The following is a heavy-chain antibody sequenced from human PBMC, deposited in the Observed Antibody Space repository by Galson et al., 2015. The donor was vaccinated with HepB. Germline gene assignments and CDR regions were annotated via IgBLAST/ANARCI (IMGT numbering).Heavy chain of an antibody. CDR2: TYYRSKWYN. CDR3: ARADSSSPDWYFDL. J-gene: IGHJ2*01. D-gene: IGHD6-6*01. CDR1: GDSVSSNSAA. Sequence: CAISGDSVSSNSAAWNWIRQSPSRGPEWLGRTYYRSKWYNDYAVSVKSRITINPDTSKNQFSLQLNSVTPEDTAVYYCARADSSSPDWYFDLWGRGTLVTVSS. V-gene: IGHV6-1*01.